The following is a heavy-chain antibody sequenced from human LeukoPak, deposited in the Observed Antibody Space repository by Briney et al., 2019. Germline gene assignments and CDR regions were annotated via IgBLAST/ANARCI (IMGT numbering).Heavy chain of an antibody. CDR2: IYSGGST. Sequence: GGSLRLSCAASGFTVSSNYMSWVRQAPGKGLEWVSVIYSGGSTFYADSVKGRFTISRDNSKNTLYLQMNSLRAEDTAVYYCARGSAAAGFDPWGQGTLVTVSS. CDR1: GFTVSSNY. D-gene: IGHD6-13*01. V-gene: IGHV3-53*01. CDR3: ARGSAAAGFDP. J-gene: IGHJ5*02.